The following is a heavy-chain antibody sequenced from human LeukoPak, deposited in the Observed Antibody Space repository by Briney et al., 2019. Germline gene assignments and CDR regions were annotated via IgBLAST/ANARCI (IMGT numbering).Heavy chain of an antibody. V-gene: IGHV3-23*01. CDR3: ARDVVQRWLHDAFVI. J-gene: IGHJ3*02. CDR2: ISGSDDNT. Sequence: GGSLRLSCAASGFSFTSNGMTWVRQAPGKGLEWGSVISGSDDNTYYADSVKGRFTISRDNAKNSLYLQMNSLSAEDTAVYYCARDVVQRWLHDAFVIWGEGTMVTVSS. CDR1: GFSFTSNG. D-gene: IGHD6-19*01.